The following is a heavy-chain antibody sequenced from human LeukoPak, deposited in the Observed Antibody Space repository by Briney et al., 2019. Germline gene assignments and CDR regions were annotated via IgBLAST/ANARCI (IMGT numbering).Heavy chain of an antibody. V-gene: IGHV3-23*01. J-gene: IGHJ4*02. Sequence: PGGSLRLSCAASGFTFSNYAMKWVHQAPGKGQEMVSTIRGNGGSPSDADFVSGRLTISRDNSENTLSPQMYSLRAEDTAVYYCAKTEWAAAGLMASHFDSWGQGTLVTVSS. D-gene: IGHD6-13*01. CDR2: IRGNGGSP. CDR3: AKTEWAAAGLMASHFDS. CDR1: GFTFSNYA.